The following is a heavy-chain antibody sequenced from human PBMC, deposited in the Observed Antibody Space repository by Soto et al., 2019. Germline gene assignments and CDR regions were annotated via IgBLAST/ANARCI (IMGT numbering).Heavy chain of an antibody. Sequence: EKQLVESGGALAQPGGSLRLSCVGSGFTFSIYALTWVRQAPGKGLEWVSLITNNGDTTFFGDSVKGRFSISRDNSKNPRYLQLETLRAEDTAEYYCATSSGYGGAFDVWGQGTMVAVSS. CDR2: ITNNGDTT. V-gene: IGHV3-23*04. CDR3: ATSSGYGGAFDV. J-gene: IGHJ3*01. D-gene: IGHD5-12*01. CDR1: GFTFSIYA.